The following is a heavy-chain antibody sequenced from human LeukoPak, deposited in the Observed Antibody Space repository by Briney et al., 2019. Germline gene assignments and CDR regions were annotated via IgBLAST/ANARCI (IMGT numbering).Heavy chain of an antibody. CDR3: ARTGYGFRSTDWFDP. D-gene: IGHD2-15*01. J-gene: IGHJ5*02. V-gene: IGHV4-39*07. CDR1: GGSISGSSYY. Sequence: SETLSLTCTVSGGSISGSSYYWSWIRQPPGTGLEWIGEINHSGSTNYNPSLKSRVTISVDTSKNQFSLKLSSVTAADTAVYYCARTGYGFRSTDWFDPWGQGTLVTVSS. CDR2: INHSGST.